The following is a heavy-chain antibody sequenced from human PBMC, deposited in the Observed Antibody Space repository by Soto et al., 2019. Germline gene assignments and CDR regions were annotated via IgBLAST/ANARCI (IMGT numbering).Heavy chain of an antibody. V-gene: IGHV3-48*01. D-gene: IGHD3-10*01. CDR3: AKDRGGSGAFDI. CDR1: GFSFSIYS. J-gene: IGHJ3*02. CDR2: ISPAGSSI. Sequence: EGQLVEFGGGLVKPGGSLRLSCAAAGFSFSIYSYNWVRQAPGKGLEWLSYISPAGSSIYYADSVKGRFTLSLDSARDTVYLQMNSLRAEDTAVYYCAKDRGGSGAFDIWGQGTMVSVSS.